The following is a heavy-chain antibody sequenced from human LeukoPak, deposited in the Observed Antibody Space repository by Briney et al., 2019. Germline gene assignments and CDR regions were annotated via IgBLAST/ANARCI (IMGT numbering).Heavy chain of an antibody. CDR1: GGSIRSYY. D-gene: IGHD4-17*01. V-gene: IGHV4-59*01. Sequence: SEILSLTCTVSGGSIRSYYWMWLRHAPGKGREGISYIYYSGRYNYNTSLKRRVSISEDTSKKQSEQKMSSVTAAYTAVYYCARAGSTVTMLYPFDHWGQATLVSVSS. CDR3: ARAGSTVTMLYPFDH. CDR2: IYYSGRY. J-gene: IGHJ4*02.